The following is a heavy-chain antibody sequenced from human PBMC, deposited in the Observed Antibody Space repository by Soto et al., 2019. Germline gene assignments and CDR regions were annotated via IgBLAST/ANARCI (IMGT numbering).Heavy chain of an antibody. J-gene: IGHJ4*02. CDR2: VSGDTGNT. CDR1: GFTFRSYA. V-gene: IGHV3-23*01. Sequence: PGGSLRLSCAGSGFTFRSYAMTWVRQAPGKGLEWVSTVSGDTGNTHYADPVKGRFTISRDNSKNTLYLQMSGLRAEDTAVYYCARHRYYTTPGAFDFWGQGTLVTVSS. CDR3: ARHRYYTTPGAFDF. D-gene: IGHD3-10*01.